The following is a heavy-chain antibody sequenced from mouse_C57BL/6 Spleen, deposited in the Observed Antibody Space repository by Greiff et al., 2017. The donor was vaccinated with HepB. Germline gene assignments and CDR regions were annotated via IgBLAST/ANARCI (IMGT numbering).Heavy chain of an antibody. CDR2: IYPGSGNT. CDR1: GYTFTDYY. J-gene: IGHJ2*01. CDR3: AKSHYSTYYFDY. Sequence: QVQLQQSGAELVRPGASVKLSCKASGYTFTDYYINWVKQRPGQGLEWIARIYPGSGNTYYNEKFKGKATLTAEKSSSTAYMQLCSLTSEDSAVYFCAKSHYSTYYFDYWGQGTTLTVSS. D-gene: IGHD2-5*01. V-gene: IGHV1-76*01.